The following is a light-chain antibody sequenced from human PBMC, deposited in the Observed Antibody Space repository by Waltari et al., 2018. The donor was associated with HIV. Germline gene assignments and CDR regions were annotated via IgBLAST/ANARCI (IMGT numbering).Light chain of an antibody. V-gene: IGKV3-20*01. CDR3: QQYGGSPPVT. Sequence: EVVLTQSPGTLSLSPGERATLSCRASQRVSSTFLAWYQQTPGQAPRLLIYAASSRATGIPDRFSCSGSGTDFTLTISRLEPEDFAVYYCQQYGGSPPVTFGQGTRLEIK. J-gene: IGKJ5*01. CDR2: AAS. CDR1: QRVSSTF.